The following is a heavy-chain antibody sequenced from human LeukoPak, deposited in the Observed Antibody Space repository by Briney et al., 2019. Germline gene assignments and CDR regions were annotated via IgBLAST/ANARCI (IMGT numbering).Heavy chain of an antibody. CDR3: ARTYSSSSRAAFDP. CDR1: GGSFSGYY. Sequence: SSETLSLTCAVYGGSFSGYYWSWIRQPPGKGLEWIGEINHSGSTDYNPSLKSRVTISVDTSKNQFSLKLSSVTAADTAVYYCARTYSSSSRAAFDPWGQGTLVTVSS. CDR2: INHSGST. J-gene: IGHJ5*02. V-gene: IGHV4-34*01. D-gene: IGHD6-6*01.